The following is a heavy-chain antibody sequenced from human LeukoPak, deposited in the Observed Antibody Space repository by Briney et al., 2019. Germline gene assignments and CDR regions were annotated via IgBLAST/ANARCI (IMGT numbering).Heavy chain of an antibody. Sequence: ASVKVSCKASGYTFTVYYMHWVRQAPGQGLEWMGWISPNTGVTNYPQKFQGRVTMTRNTSISTAYMELSSLRSEDTAVYYCARKEAKEVGATKLAWFDPWGQGTLVTVSS. V-gene: IGHV1-2*02. CDR2: ISPNTGVT. CDR3: ARKEAKEVGATKLAWFDP. J-gene: IGHJ5*02. CDR1: GYTFTVYY. D-gene: IGHD1-26*01.